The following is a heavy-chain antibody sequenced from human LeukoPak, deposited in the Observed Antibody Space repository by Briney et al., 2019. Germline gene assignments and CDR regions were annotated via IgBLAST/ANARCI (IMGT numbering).Heavy chain of an antibody. V-gene: IGHV3-23*01. CDR3: AKGVCSSTSCYLSDYYYGMDV. D-gene: IGHD2-2*01. CDR1: GFTFSSYA. Sequence: PGGSLRLSCAASGFTFSSYAMSWVRQAPGKGLEWVSDISGSGGTTYYADSVKGRFTISRDNSKNTLYLQMNSLRAEDTAIYYCAKGVCSSTSCYLSDYYYGMDVWGQGTTVTVSS. J-gene: IGHJ6*02. CDR2: ISGSGGTT.